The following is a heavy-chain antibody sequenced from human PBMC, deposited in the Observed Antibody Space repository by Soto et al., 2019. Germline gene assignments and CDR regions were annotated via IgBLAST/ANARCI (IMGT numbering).Heavy chain of an antibody. V-gene: IGHV1-18*01. Sequence: ASVKVSCKASGYTFTSYGISWVRQAPGQGLEWMGWISAYNGNTNYAQKLQGRVTMTTDTSTSTAYMELRSLRSDDTAVYYCARGGGGDFWSGYYREYFQHWGQGTLVTVSS. D-gene: IGHD3-3*01. CDR3: ARGGGGDFWSGYYREYFQH. J-gene: IGHJ1*01. CDR1: GYTFTSYG. CDR2: ISAYNGNT.